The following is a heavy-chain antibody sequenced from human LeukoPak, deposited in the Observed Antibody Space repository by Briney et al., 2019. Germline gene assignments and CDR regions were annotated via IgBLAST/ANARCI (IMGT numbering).Heavy chain of an antibody. Sequence: PGGSLRLSCAASGFTLSNYEMNWVRQAPGKGLEWISYISRSGSAMYYADSVKGRFTISRDNAKNSLYLQMNSLRAEDTAVYYCARVGASSSWYGSYYYYYMDVWGKGTTVTVFS. J-gene: IGHJ6*03. CDR1: GFTLSNYE. D-gene: IGHD6-13*01. V-gene: IGHV3-48*03. CDR3: ARVGASSSWYGSYYYYYMDV. CDR2: ISRSGSAM.